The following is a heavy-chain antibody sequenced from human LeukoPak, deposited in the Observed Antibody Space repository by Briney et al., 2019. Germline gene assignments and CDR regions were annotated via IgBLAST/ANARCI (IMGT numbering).Heavy chain of an antibody. CDR3: AREYNWNVNWFDP. D-gene: IGHD1-1*01. J-gene: IGHJ5*02. Sequence: ASVKVSCKASGYTFTSYGISWVRQAPGQGLEWMGWISAYNGNTNYAQKLQGRVTMTRNTSISTAYMELSSLRSDDTAVYYCAREYNWNVNWFDPWGQGTLVTVSS. CDR2: ISAYNGNT. CDR1: GYTFTSYG. V-gene: IGHV1-18*01.